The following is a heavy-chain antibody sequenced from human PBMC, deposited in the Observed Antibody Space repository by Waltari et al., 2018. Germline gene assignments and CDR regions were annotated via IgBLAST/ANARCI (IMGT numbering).Heavy chain of an antibody. V-gene: IGHV3-30*02. D-gene: IGHD2-2*01. CDR2: ITYDGSNK. Sequence: QVHLVESGGGVVQPGGSLRLSCAASGFIFSSYGMHWVRQAPGKGVEWVAFITYDGSNKYYADSMKGRFTVSRDNSKNTLFLQMNTLRAEDTAVYYCAKDHVVVVPGGMTKVFDYWGQGTLVTVSS. CDR1: GFIFSSYG. CDR3: AKDHVVVVPGGMTKVFDY. J-gene: IGHJ4*02.